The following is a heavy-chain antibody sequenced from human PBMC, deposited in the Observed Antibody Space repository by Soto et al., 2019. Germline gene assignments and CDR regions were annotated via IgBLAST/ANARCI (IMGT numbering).Heavy chain of an antibody. D-gene: IGHD3-10*01. CDR2: MYHSGTL. Sequence: QLQLQESGSGLVKTSQTLSLTCAVSGGSIGGVGYSWSWIRQPPGGGLEWIGYMYHSGTLLKSPSLKPRLTMSLDMSKNQFSLTLNSMTAADTAVYYCARAQFYSGSGNYNNLMFDAWGQGIQVTVSS. CDR3: ARAQFYSGSGNYNNLMFDA. CDR1: GGSIGGVGYS. J-gene: IGHJ5*02. V-gene: IGHV4-30-2*01.